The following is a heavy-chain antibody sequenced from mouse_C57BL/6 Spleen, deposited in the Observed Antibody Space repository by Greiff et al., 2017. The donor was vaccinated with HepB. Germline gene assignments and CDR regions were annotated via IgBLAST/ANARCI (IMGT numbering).Heavy chain of an antibody. CDR1: GYTFTSYW. V-gene: IGHV1-52*01. Sequence: VQLQQPGAELVRPGSSVKLSCKASGYTFTSYWMHWVKQRPIQGLEWIGNIDPSDSETHYNQKFKDKATLTVDKSSSTAYMQLSSLTSEDSAVYYCARKGNPFYGYGYAMDYWGQGTSVTVSS. CDR3: ARKGNPFYGYGYAMDY. D-gene: IGHD2-9*01. CDR2: IDPSDSET. J-gene: IGHJ4*01.